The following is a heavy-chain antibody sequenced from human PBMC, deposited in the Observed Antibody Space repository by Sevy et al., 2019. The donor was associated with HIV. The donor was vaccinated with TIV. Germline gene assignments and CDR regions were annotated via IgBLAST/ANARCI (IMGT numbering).Heavy chain of an antibody. CDR2: INAANGDT. D-gene: IGHD4-17*01. J-gene: IGHJ4*02. CDR1: GYTFISYA. Sequence: ASVKVSCKASGYTFISYAIHWVRQAPGQGLEWIGWINAANGDTQYLQRFQGRVTITTDTSASTAYMELISLTSEDTAVYYCARNPPWGTVFDYWGQGTLVTVSS. CDR3: ARNPPWGTVFDY. V-gene: IGHV1-3*01.